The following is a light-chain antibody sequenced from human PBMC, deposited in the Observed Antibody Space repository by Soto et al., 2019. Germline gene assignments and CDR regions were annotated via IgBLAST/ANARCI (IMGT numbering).Light chain of an antibody. CDR1: QSISTY. CDR3: QQSYSAPGT. J-gene: IGKJ2*01. V-gene: IGKV1-39*01. Sequence: QMTQSPSSLSASVGDRVTITCRASQSISTYLNWYQQKPGKAPKLLIYAASSLQSGVPSRFSGSGSGTDFTLTITSLQPEDFATYYCQQSYSAPGTFGQGTNLEIK. CDR2: AAS.